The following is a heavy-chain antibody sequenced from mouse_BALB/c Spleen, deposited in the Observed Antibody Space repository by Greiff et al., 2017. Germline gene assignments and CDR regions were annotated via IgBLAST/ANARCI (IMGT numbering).Heavy chain of an antibody. V-gene: IGHV5-6-5*01. J-gene: IGHJ4*01. Sequence: EVKVEESGGGLVKPGGSLKLSCAASGFTFSSYAMSWVRQTPEKRLEWVASISSGGSTYYPDSVKGRFTISRDNARNILYLQMSSLRSEDTAMYYCAREDDYDDAMDYWGQGTSVTVSS. CDR2: ISSGGST. D-gene: IGHD2-4*01. CDR1: GFTFSSYA. CDR3: AREDDYDDAMDY.